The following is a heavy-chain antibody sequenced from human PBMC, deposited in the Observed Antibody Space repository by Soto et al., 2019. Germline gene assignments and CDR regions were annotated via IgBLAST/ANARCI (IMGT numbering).Heavy chain of an antibody. Sequence: QVQLVQSGAEVEKPGASVKVSCKASGYTFTSYSIQWVRQAPGQRPEWMGWVNPVNGNTKYSQKFQDRVTFTRDTSAMIVYMELSRLRSEDTAVYYCASQNYGDLDYGLDVWGQGTTVTVSS. J-gene: IGHJ6*02. CDR1: GYTFTSYS. CDR2: VNPVNGNT. CDR3: ASQNYGDLDYGLDV. D-gene: IGHD4-17*01. V-gene: IGHV1-3*01.